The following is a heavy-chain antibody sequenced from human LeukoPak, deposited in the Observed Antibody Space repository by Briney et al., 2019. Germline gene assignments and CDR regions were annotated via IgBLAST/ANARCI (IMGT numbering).Heavy chain of an antibody. V-gene: IGHV3-53*01. Sequence: GSLRLSCAVSGFTVSNNYMNWVRQAPGKGLEWVSIIYSGGRTYYADSAKGRLTISRDIFKNTVYLQMNSLRAEDTAVYYCARDSSGSYGIDYWGQGTLVTVSS. CDR2: IYSGGRT. CDR1: GFTVSNNY. J-gene: IGHJ4*02. D-gene: IGHD1-26*01. CDR3: ARDSSGSYGIDY.